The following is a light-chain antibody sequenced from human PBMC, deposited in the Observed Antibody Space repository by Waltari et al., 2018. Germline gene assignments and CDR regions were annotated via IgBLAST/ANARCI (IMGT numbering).Light chain of an antibody. J-gene: IGKJ1*01. CDR3: QQYNIPWT. Sequence: DIQMTQSPSTLSASVGDRVTITCRASQSISGWLAWYQQKPGKAPKVLIYKASSLESGVPSRFSGSGSGTEFTLTISSLQPDDFATYHCQQYNIPWTFGQGTKVEIK. V-gene: IGKV1-5*03. CDR1: QSISGW. CDR2: KAS.